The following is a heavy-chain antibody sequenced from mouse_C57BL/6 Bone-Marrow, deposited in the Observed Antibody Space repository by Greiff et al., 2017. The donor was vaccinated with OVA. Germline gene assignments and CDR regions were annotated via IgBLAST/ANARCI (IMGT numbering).Heavy chain of an antibody. CDR3: AMHLYYGSSYGY. CDR2: IHPSDSDT. D-gene: IGHD1-1*01. J-gene: IGHJ2*01. Sequence: VKQRPGQGLEWIGRIHPSDSDTNYNQKFKGKATLTVDKSSSTAYMQLSSLTSEDSAVYYCAMHLYYGSSYGYWGQGTTLTVSS. V-gene: IGHV1-74*01.